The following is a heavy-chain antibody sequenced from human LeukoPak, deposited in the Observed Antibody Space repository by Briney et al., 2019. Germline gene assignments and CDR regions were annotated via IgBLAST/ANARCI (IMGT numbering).Heavy chain of an antibody. D-gene: IGHD2-2*01. V-gene: IGHV4-61*02. J-gene: IGHJ2*01. CDR3: ARSAGQFDVVVAAAYWYFDL. CDR2: IYTSGST. CDR1: GGSISSGSYY. Sequence: SETLSLTCTVSGGSISSGSYYWSWIRQPAGKGLEWIGRIYTSGSTNYNPSLKSRVTISVDTSKNQFSLKLSSVTAADTAVYYCARSAGQFDVVVAAAYWYFDLWGRGTLVTVSS.